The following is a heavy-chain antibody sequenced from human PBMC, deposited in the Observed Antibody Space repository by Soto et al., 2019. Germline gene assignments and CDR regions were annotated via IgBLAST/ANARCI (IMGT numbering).Heavy chain of an antibody. CDR1: RFTFSDYS. CDR3: ARESPSSQWLPTRYFDY. CDR2: ISGGGETI. J-gene: IGHJ4*02. D-gene: IGHD6-19*01. V-gene: IGHV3-48*02. Sequence: LRLSCAASRFTFSDYSMNWVRQAPGEGLEWVSYISGGGETIYYADSVRGRFTISRDNAKNSLFLQMNGLREEDTAVYYCARESPSSQWLPTRYFDYWGQGTLVTVSS.